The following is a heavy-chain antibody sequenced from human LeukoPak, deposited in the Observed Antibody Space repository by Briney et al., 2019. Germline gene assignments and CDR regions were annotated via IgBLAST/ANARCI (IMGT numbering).Heavy chain of an antibody. CDR1: GFTFSSSA. D-gene: IGHD6-13*01. Sequence: GGSLRLSCIASGFTFSSSAMSWVRQAPGKGLEWVSDINGSGGRTYYADSVKGRFTISRDNSKNTLYLQMNSLRAEDTAVYYCLTYSSSWYGAFDIWGQGTMVTVSS. V-gene: IGHV3-23*01. CDR3: LTYSSSWYGAFDI. J-gene: IGHJ3*02. CDR2: INGSGGRT.